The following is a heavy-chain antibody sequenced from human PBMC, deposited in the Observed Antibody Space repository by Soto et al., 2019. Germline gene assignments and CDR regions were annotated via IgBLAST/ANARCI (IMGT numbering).Heavy chain of an antibody. V-gene: IGHV1-69*02. J-gene: IGHJ6*02. CDR2: IIPILGIA. CDR1: GGTFSSYT. Sequence: QVQLVQSGAEVKKPGSSVKVSCKASGGTFSSYTISWVRQAPGQGLEWMGRIIPILGIANYAQKFQGRVTITADKSTSTAYMELSSLRSEDTAVYSCARALYYYYGMDVWGQGTTVTVSS. CDR3: ARALYYYYGMDV.